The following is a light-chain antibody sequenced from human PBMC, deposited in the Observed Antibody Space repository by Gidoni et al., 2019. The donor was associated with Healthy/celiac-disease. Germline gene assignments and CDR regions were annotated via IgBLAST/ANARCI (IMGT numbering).Light chain of an antibody. Sequence: DIQMTQSPSSLSASVGDRVTITCRASQSISSYLNWYPQKPGKAPKLLIYAASSLQSGGPSRFSGSGSGTDFTLTISSLQPEDFATYYCQQSYSTLFTFGGGTKVEIK. CDR3: QQSYSTLFT. CDR2: AAS. V-gene: IGKV1-39*01. CDR1: QSISSY. J-gene: IGKJ4*01.